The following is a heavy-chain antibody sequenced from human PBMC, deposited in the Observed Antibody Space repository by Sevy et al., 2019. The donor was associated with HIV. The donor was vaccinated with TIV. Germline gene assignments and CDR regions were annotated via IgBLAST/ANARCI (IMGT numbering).Heavy chain of an antibody. J-gene: IGHJ4*02. D-gene: IGHD5-18*01. CDR3: ARGIQLWSDFDY. CDR2: ISYDGSNK. V-gene: IGHV3-30-3*01. Sequence: GGSLRLSCAASGFTFSSYAMHWVRQAPGKGLEWVAVISYDGSNKYYADSVKGRFTISRDNSKNTLYLQMNSLRAEDTTVYYCARGIQLWSDFDYWGQGTLVTVSS. CDR1: GFTFSSYA.